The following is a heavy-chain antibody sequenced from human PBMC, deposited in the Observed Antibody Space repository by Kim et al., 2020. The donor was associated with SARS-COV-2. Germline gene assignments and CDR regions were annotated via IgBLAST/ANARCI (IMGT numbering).Heavy chain of an antibody. CDR2: ISGSGGST. CDR3: ANALGYERLPRYYYYGMDV. CDR1: GFTFSSYA. Sequence: GGSLRLSCAASGFTFSSYAMSWVRQAPGKGLEWVSAISGSGGSTYYADSVKGRFTISRDNSKNTLYLQMNSLRAEDTAVYYCANALGYERLPRYYYYGMDVWGQGTTVTVSS. D-gene: IGHD3-16*01. V-gene: IGHV3-23*01. J-gene: IGHJ6*02.